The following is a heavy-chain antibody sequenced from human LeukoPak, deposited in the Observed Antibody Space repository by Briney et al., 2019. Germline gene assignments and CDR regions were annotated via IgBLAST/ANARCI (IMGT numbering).Heavy chain of an antibody. J-gene: IGHJ6*03. V-gene: IGHV4-34*01. Sequence: SETLSLTCAVYGGSFSGYYWSWIRQPPGKGLEWIGEINHSGSTNYNPSLKSRVTISVDTSKNQFSLKLSSVTAADTAVYYCARGRRYSYGYRLYYYYYMDVWGKGTTVTVSS. CDR3: ARGRRYSYGYRLYYYYYMDV. D-gene: IGHD5-18*01. CDR1: GGSFSGYY. CDR2: INHSGST.